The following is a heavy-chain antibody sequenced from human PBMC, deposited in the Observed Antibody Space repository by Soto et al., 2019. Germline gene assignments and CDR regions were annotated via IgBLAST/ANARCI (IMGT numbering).Heavy chain of an antibody. CDR2: IQVGGST. CDR3: ARGFGVTTNPPGH. D-gene: IGHD4-17*01. J-gene: IGHJ4*02. CDR1: GGSISNFY. Sequence: QVQLQESGPGLVKPSETLSLTCTVSGGSISNFYWSWIRQPPGKGPEYIGYIQVGGSTNYNPSLTSRFAIPLDTSKNQFSIRLPSVTAADTAVYYCARGFGVTTNPPGHWGQGTLVTVSS. V-gene: IGHV4-59*01.